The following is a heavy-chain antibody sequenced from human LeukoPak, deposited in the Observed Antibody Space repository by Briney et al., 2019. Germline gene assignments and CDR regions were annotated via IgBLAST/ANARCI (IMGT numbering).Heavy chain of an antibody. CDR3: ARDLGAYSGSYTPAYNWFDP. Sequence: SETLSLTCTVSGGSISSYYWSWIRQPAGKGLEWIGRIYTSGSTNYNPSLKSRVTMSVDTSKNQFSLKLSSVTAADTAVYYCARDLGAYSGSYTPAYNWFDPWGQGTLVTVSS. CDR2: IYTSGST. D-gene: IGHD1-26*01. CDR1: GGSISSYY. J-gene: IGHJ5*02. V-gene: IGHV4-4*07.